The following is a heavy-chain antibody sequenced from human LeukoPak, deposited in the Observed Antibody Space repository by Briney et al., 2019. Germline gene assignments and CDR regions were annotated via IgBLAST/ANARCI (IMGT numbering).Heavy chain of an antibody. D-gene: IGHD2-15*01. V-gene: IGHV3-21*01. CDR1: GFTFSDYN. CDR3: ARDRSSRYCSGGSCYTNFDY. J-gene: IGHJ4*02. CDR2: ISSSSSYI. Sequence: GGSPRLSCAASGFTFSDYNMNWVRQAPGKGLEWVSFISSSSSYIFYADSVKGRFTISRDNAKSSLYLQMNSLRAEDTAVYYCARDRSSRYCSGGSCYTNFDYWGQGTLVTVSS.